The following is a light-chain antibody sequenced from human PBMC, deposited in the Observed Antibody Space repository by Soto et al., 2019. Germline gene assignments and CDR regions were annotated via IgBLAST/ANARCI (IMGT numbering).Light chain of an antibody. CDR2: DDK. CDR1: NLQTKN. CDR3: QVWDTNSGAV. V-gene: IGLV3-21*02. J-gene: IGLJ2*01. Sequence: SYELTQQHSVSVAPGQTAIITCGGANLQTKNVHWYQQRPGQAPVLVIYDDKKRPSGIPERFSGSSSGNLATLTLIRVESRDESDYYCQVWDTNSGAVFGGGTKLTVL.